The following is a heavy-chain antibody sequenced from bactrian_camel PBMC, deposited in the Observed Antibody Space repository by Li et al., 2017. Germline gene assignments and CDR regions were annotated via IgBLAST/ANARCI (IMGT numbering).Heavy chain of an antibody. Sequence: HVQLVESGGGLAQPGGSLVLSCAASGFTFSTHVMSWVRLAPGKGLECVSSIYNDGGNTYYADSVKGRFTYSQDSAKNTVYLQMDDLKPEDTAMYYCAYRGGLESCGLFADFRYWGQGTQVTVS. CDR1: GFTFSTHV. J-gene: IGHJ6*01. CDR2: IYNDGGNT. CDR3: AYRGGLESCGLFADFRY. V-gene: IGHV3S7*01.